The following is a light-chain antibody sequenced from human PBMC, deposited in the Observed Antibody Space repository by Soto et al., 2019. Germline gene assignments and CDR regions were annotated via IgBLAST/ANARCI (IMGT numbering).Light chain of an antibody. Sequence: DIQMTQSPSTLSGSVGDRVTITCRASQTISSWLAWYQQKPGKAPKLLIYKASTLKSGVPSRFSGSVSGTEFTLTISSLQPDDLATYYCQHYNSYSEAFGQGTKVELK. CDR3: QHYNSYSEA. V-gene: IGKV1-5*03. CDR1: QTISSW. J-gene: IGKJ1*01. CDR2: KAS.